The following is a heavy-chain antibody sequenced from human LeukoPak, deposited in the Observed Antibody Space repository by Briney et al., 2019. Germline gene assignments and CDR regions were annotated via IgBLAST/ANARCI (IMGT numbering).Heavy chain of an antibody. D-gene: IGHD2-15*01. J-gene: IGHJ4*02. Sequence: AGSLTLSCAASGFTFSSYSINWVRQAPGKGLEWVSSISSTSTYMYYADSVKGRFTISRDTAKNSLFLQMNSLRAEDTAVYYCARNTFCSSSSCQTALDYWGGGSVVTVSS. CDR2: ISSTSTYM. CDR3: ARNTFCSSSSCQTALDY. V-gene: IGHV3-21*01. CDR1: GFTFSSYS.